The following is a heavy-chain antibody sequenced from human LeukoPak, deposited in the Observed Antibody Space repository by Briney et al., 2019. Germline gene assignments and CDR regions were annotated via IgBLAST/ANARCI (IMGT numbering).Heavy chain of an antibody. CDR3: ARGPPYGGGYYVGDY. V-gene: IGHV3-74*01. Sequence: GGSLRLSCAASGFNFPNYWMHWVRHAPGKGLVWVSRINRDGLTTNYADSVKGRFTISRDNAKNTLYLQMNILRVEDTAVYYCARGPPYGGGYYVGDYWGQGSLVTVSS. J-gene: IGHJ4*02. D-gene: IGHD6-19*01. CDR2: INRDGLTT. CDR1: GFNFPNYW.